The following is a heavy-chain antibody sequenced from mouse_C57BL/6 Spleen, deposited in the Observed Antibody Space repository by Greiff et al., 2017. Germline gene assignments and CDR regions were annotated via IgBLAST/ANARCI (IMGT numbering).Heavy chain of an antibody. Sequence: EVQLQQSGPELVKPGASVKISCKASGYSFTGYYMNWVKQSPEKSLEWIGEINPSTGGTTYNQKFKAKATLTVDKSSSTAYMQLKSLTSEDAAVYYCARGYLYYYAMDYWGQGTSVTVSS. CDR3: ARGYLYYYAMDY. J-gene: IGHJ4*01. CDR2: INPSTGGT. V-gene: IGHV1-42*01. D-gene: IGHD2-3*01. CDR1: GYSFTGYY.